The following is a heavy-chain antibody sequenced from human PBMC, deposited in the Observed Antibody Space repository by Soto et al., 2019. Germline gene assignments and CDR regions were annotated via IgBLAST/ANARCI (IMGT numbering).Heavy chain of an antibody. V-gene: IGHV3-49*03. CDR2: IRSKAYGGTT. D-gene: IGHD2-15*01. Sequence: PGGSLRLSCTASGFTFGDYAMSWFRQAPGKGLEWVGFIRSKAYGGTTEYAASVKGRFTISRDDSKSIAYLQMNSLKTEDTAVYYCTREYGGNLYYFDYWGQGTLVTVSS. J-gene: IGHJ4*02. CDR3: TREYGGNLYYFDY. CDR1: GFTFGDYA.